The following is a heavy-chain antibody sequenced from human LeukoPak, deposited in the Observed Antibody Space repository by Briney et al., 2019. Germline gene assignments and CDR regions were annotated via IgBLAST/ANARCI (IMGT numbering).Heavy chain of an antibody. D-gene: IGHD2-8*01. J-gene: IGHJ4*02. Sequence: GGSLRLSCAASGFTFSSYAMSWVRQAPGKGLEWVSAISGSGGSTYYADSVKGRFTISRDNSKNTLYLQMNSLRAEDTAVYYCAKTYCTNGVCDYHFDYWGQGTLVTVSS. CDR2: ISGSGGST. CDR3: AKTYCTNGVCDYHFDY. V-gene: IGHV3-23*01. CDR1: GFTFSSYA.